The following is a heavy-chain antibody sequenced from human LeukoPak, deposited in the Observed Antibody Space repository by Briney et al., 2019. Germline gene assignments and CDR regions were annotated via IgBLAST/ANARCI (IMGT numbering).Heavy chain of an antibody. Sequence: KPSETLSLTCTVSGGSFTSYYWSWIRQPPGKGLEWIGYIYTSGSTNYNPSLKSRVTISVDTSKNQFSLKLNSVTAADTAVYCCARLLSGEHFDYWGQGTLVTVSS. D-gene: IGHD4-17*01. CDR1: GGSFTSYY. CDR2: IYTSGST. V-gene: IGHV4-4*09. CDR3: ARLLSGEHFDY. J-gene: IGHJ4*02.